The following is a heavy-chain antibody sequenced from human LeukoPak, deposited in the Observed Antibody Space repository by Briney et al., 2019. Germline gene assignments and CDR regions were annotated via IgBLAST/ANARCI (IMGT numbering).Heavy chain of an antibody. J-gene: IGHJ4*02. CDR1: GFTFSSNA. CDR2: ISGSSSSGRT. CDR3: AKMRWELNYFDY. D-gene: IGHD4-23*01. Sequence: PGGSLRLSCAASGFTFSSNAMSWVRQAPGKGLEWVSAISGSSSSGRTFYADSVKVPFTISRDNSKNTLYLQMNSLRAEATAIYYCAKMRWELNYFDYWGQGTLVTVSS. V-gene: IGHV3-23*01.